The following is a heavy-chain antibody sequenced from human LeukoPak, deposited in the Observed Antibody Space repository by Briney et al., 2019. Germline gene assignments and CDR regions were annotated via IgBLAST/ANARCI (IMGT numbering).Heavy chain of an antibody. D-gene: IGHD6-13*01. V-gene: IGHV1-46*01. J-gene: IGHJ1*01. CDR2: INPSGGST. Sequence: ASVKVSCKASGYTFTSYYMHWVRQAPGQGLEWMGIINPSGGSTSYAQKFQGRVTMTRDTSTSTVYMELSSLRSEDTAVYYCARPRGSSSWYGGDFQHWGQGTLVTVSS. CDR1: GYTFTSYY. CDR3: ARPRGSSSWYGGDFQH.